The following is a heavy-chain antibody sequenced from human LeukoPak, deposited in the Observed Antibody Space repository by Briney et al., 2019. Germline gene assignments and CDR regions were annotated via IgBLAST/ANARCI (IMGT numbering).Heavy chain of an antibody. CDR3: TTGGYSGYDFGY. Sequence: NPGGSLRLSCSAAGVTFSNVLMSTGREAPRKELLSVGGIKSKTDGGTTEYAAPVKGRFTISRDDLKNMLYLQMNSLKTEDTAVYYCTTGGYSGYDFGYWGQGTLVTVSS. D-gene: IGHD5-12*01. CDR1: GVTFSNVL. J-gene: IGHJ4*02. CDR2: IKSKTDGGTT. V-gene: IGHV3-15*01.